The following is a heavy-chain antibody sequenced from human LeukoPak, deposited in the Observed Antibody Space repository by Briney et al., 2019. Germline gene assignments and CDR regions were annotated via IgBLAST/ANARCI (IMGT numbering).Heavy chain of an antibody. CDR1: GFTFSSYS. Sequence: PGGSLRLSCAASGFTFSSYSMNWVRQAPGKGLEWVSYISSSSTIYYADSVKGRFTISRDNAKNSLYLQMNSLRAEDTAVYYCARGGYYYGSGSYPYPYYYYGMDVWGQGTTVTVSS. J-gene: IGHJ6*02. CDR3: ARGGYYYGSGSYPYPYYYYGMDV. D-gene: IGHD3-10*01. V-gene: IGHV3-48*04. CDR2: ISSSSTI.